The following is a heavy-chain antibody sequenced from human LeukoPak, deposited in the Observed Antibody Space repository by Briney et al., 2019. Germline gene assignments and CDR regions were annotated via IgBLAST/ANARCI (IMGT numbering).Heavy chain of an antibody. V-gene: IGHV4-34*01. J-gene: IGHJ4*02. CDR2: INHSGST. D-gene: IGHD1-26*01. Sequence: PSETLSLTCAVYGGSFSGYYWSWIRQPPGKGLGWIGEINHSGSTNYNPSLKSRVTISVDTSKNQFSLKLSSVTAADTAVYYCARDLVGATAYWGQGTLVTVSS. CDR3: ARDLVGATAY. CDR1: GGSFSGYY.